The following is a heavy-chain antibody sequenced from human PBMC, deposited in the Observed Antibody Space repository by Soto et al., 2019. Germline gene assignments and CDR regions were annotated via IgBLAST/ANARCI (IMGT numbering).Heavy chain of an antibody. Sequence: GGSLRLPRAASGFYFSSYAITWVRQGSGKGLEWVSAISGSGGSTYYADSVKGRFTISRDNSKNTLYLQMNSLRAEDTAVYYCAARYCSSWSYDAFDIWGQGTMVTVS. J-gene: IGHJ3*02. V-gene: IGHV3-23*01. CDR3: AARYCSSWSYDAFDI. CDR1: GFYFSSYA. D-gene: IGHD6-13*01. CDR2: ISGSGGST.